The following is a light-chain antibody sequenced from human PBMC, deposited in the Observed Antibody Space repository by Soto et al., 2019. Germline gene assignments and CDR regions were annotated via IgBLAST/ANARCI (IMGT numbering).Light chain of an antibody. V-gene: IGKV3-20*01. CDR3: KQYVNSPST. CDR2: CTA. CDR1: ERIYSAD. J-gene: IGKJ5*01. Sequence: EVVLTQSPGSPPLSRGGRATVSGRASERIYSADLGWYQQKPGQAPRLLTYCTASRTTGIPDRFSGSGSGTDFTLTISRLEPEDFAVYYCKQYVNSPSTVGQGTRLESK.